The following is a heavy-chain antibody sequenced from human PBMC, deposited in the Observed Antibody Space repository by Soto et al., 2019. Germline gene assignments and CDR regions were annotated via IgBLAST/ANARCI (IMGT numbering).Heavy chain of an antibody. J-gene: IGHJ4*02. CDR2: ISYDGSNK. D-gene: IGHD1-26*01. CDR3: ARSHGRHDPFDY. Sequence: GGSLRLSCAASGFTFSSYAMSWVRQAPGKGLEWVSAISYDGSNKYYADSVKGRFTISRDNSKNTLYLQMNSLRAEDTAVYYCARSHGRHDPFDYWGQGTLVTVSS. V-gene: IGHV3-30*04. CDR1: GFTFSSYA.